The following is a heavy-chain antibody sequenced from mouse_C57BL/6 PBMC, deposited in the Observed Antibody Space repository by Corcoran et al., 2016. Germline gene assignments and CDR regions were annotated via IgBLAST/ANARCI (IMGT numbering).Heavy chain of an antibody. CDR1: GYTFTDYY. CDR3: ASNNYYGSSYAWFAY. CDR2: INPNNGGT. J-gene: IGHJ3*01. D-gene: IGHD1-1*01. V-gene: IGHV1-26*01. Sequence: EVQLQQSGPELVKPGASVKISCKASGYTFTDYYMNWVKQSHGKSLEWIGDINPNNGGTSYNQKFKGKATLTVDKSSSTAYMELRSLTSEDSAVYYCASNNYYGSSYAWFAYWGQGTLVTVSA.